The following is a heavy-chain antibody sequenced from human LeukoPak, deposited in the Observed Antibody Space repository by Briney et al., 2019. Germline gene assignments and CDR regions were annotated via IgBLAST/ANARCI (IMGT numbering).Heavy chain of an antibody. D-gene: IGHD1-26*01. CDR2: IKQDGSEK. CDR1: GFTFSSYW. V-gene: IGHV3-7*01. J-gene: IGHJ4*02. Sequence: PGGSLRLSCAASGFTFSSYWMSWVRQAPGMRLEWVANIKQDGSEKYYVDSVKGRFTISRDNAKNSLYLQMNSLRAEDTAVYYCARDWEATQVGTSITGNFDYWGQGTLVTVSS. CDR3: ARDWEATQVGTSITGNFDY.